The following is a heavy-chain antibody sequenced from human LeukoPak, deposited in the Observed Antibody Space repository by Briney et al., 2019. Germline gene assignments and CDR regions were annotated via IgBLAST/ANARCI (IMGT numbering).Heavy chain of an antibody. CDR2: IIPILGIA. CDR3: ARERFSRWFDP. D-gene: IGHD3-10*01. V-gene: IGHV1-69*04. J-gene: IGHJ5*02. CDR1: GGTFSRYT. Sequence: SVKVSCKASGGTFSRYTISWVRQAPGQGLEWMGRIIPILGIANYAQKFQGRVTLTADKSTSTAYMELSSLRSEDTAVYYCARERFSRWFDPWGQGTLVTVSS.